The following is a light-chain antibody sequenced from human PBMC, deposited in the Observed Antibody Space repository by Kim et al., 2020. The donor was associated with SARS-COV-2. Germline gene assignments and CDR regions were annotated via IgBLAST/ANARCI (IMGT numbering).Light chain of an antibody. CDR2: PNA. CDR3: QSYDDSLRGSI. J-gene: IGLJ2*01. Sequence: RAPTSINGTTSHCGAGYDVNWYHPLPWSAPNDLISPNANRTSGVPGRFAGSKSVASASLVISGLQTEDEGDYYCQSYDDSLRGSIFGGGTKVTVL. V-gene: IGLV1-40*03. CDR1: TSHCGAGYD.